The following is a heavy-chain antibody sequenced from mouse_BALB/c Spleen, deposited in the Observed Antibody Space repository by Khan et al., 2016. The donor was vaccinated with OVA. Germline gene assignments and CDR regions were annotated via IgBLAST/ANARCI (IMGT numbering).Heavy chain of an antibody. CDR2: INPSTGYT. CDR1: GYTFTSYW. Sequence: QVRLQQSGAELAKPGASVKMSCKASGYTFTSYWMHWVKQRPGQGLEWIGYINPSTGYTEYNQKFKDKATLTADKSSSTAYMQLSSLTSEDSAVYYCANHGSSSACCTYWGQGTLVTVSA. CDR3: ANHGSSSACCTY. J-gene: IGHJ3*01. D-gene: IGHD1-1*01. V-gene: IGHV1-7*01.